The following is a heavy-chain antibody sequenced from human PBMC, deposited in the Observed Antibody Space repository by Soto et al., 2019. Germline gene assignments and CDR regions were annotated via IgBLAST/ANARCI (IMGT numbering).Heavy chain of an antibody. CDR1: GFSLSSTRMA. CDR3: AHIVVAGLGYYFVY. V-gene: IGHV2-5*02. D-gene: IGHD6-19*01. Sequence: QITLKESGPTLVKPTQTLTLTCTFSGFSLSSTRMAVGWIRQPPGKALEWLALIYWDDDKRYSPFLKSRLTITKDTSKNQVVRTMSNMDPVDTARYYCAHIVVAGLGYYFVYWGQGTLVTVSS. CDR2: IYWDDDK. J-gene: IGHJ4*02.